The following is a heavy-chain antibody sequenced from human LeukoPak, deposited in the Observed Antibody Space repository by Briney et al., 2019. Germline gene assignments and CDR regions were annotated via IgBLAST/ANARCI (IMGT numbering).Heavy chain of an antibody. CDR2: ISAYNGNT. V-gene: IGHV1-18*01. D-gene: IGHD6-19*01. J-gene: IGHJ4*02. CDR3: ARVKRYSSGWYFGY. Sequence: ASVKVSCKASGYTFTSYGISWVRQAPGQGLEWMGWISAYNGNTNYAQKLPGRVTMTTDTSTKTAYMELRSLRSDDTAVYYCARVKRYSSGWYFGYWGQGTLVTVSS. CDR1: GYTFTSYG.